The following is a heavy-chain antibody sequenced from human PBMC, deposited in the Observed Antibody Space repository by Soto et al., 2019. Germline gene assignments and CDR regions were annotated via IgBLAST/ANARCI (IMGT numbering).Heavy chain of an antibody. CDR2: IFWDGDK. D-gene: IGHD2-15*01. CDR3: AHSQRRNRCSCGNCYHFDF. J-gene: IGHJ4*02. V-gene: IGHV2-5*02. CDR1: GFSLSTDGVG. Sequence: QITLKESGPTLMKPTQTLTLTCTFSGFSLSTDGVGVGWIRQPPGKAPEWLALIFWDGDKRYSPSLKSRLTITTDTSKNLVVLIMTNMDPVDTATFYCAHSQRRNRCSCGNCYHFDFWGQGTLVTVSS.